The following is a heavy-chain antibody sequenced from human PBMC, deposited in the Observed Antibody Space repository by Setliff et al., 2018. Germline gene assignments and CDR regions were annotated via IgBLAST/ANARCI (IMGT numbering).Heavy chain of an antibody. V-gene: IGHV5-51*01. CDR2: IYPGDSDT. CDR3: ASGGSGWYEREYYFDY. Sequence: GESLKISCKVSGYSFANYWIVWVRQMPGKGLEWMGIIYPGDSDTRYSPSFQGQVTISADKSISTAYLQWSSLKASDTAMYYCASGGSGWYEREYYFDYWGQGTLVTVSS. J-gene: IGHJ4*02. CDR1: GYSFANYW. D-gene: IGHD6-19*01.